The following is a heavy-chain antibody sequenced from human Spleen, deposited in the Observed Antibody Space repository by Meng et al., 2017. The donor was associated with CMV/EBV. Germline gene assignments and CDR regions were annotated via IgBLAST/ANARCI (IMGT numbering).Heavy chain of an antibody. CDR2: IYYSGIT. CDR1: GGSISSSTYY. CDR3: ARDSGGWDLDY. D-gene: IGHD6-19*01. V-gene: IGHV4-39*07. Sequence: SETLSLTCTVSGGSISSSTYYWTWIRQPPGKGLEYIGSIYYSGITYYNPSLKRRVTILVDTSKNQFSLRLTSVTAADTAVYYCARDSGGWDLDYWGQGTLVTVSS. J-gene: IGHJ4*02.